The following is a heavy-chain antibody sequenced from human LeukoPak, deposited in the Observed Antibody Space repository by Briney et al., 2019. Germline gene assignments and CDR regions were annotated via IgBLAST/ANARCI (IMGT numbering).Heavy chain of an antibody. V-gene: IGHV4-34*01. J-gene: IGHJ6*03. D-gene: IGHD1-14*01. CDR3: ARAVRGTTTWNSYYDYYYLDV. Sequence: SGTLSLTCAVYGESFRDYYWTWIRQPPGKGLEWLGEVTHSGGTKYNPSLKSRVTITVDTSKKQFSLRLTSMTAADTSVYYCARAVRGTTTWNSYYDYYYLDVWGEGTTVTV. CDR2: VTHSGGT. CDR1: GESFRDYY.